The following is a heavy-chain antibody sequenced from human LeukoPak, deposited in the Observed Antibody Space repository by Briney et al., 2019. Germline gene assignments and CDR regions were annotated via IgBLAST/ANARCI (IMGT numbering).Heavy chain of an antibody. CDR1: GFTFSRYG. Sequence: GRSLRLSCAASGFTFSRYGMHWVRQAPGKGLEWVAVIWYDGSNKYYADSVKGRFTISRDNSKNTLYLQMNSLRAEDTAVYYCAKDQGIAASFDYWGQGTLVTVSS. CDR2: IWYDGSNK. D-gene: IGHD6-13*01. J-gene: IGHJ4*02. V-gene: IGHV3-33*06. CDR3: AKDQGIAASFDY.